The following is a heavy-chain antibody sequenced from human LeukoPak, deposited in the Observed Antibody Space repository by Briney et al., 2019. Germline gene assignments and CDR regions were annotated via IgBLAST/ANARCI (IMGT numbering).Heavy chain of an antibody. V-gene: IGHV1-8*01. D-gene: IGHD2-2*01. J-gene: IGHJ6*02. CDR1: GYTFTSYD. Sequence: ASVKVSCKASGYTFTSYDINWVRQATGQGLEWMGWMNPNSGNTGYAQKFQGRVTMTRNTSISTAYMELSSLRSDDTAVYYCARGIVVVPAATILYYYYGMDVWGQGTTVTVSS. CDR2: MNPNSGNT. CDR3: ARGIVVVPAATILYYYYGMDV.